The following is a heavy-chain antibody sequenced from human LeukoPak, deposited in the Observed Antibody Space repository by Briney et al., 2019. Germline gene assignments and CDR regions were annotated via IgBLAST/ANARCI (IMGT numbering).Heavy chain of an antibody. CDR1: GGSISSGDYY. J-gene: IGHJ4*02. CDR2: IYYSGST. Sequence: SETLSLTCTVSGGSISSGDYYWSWIRQPPGKRLEWIGYIYYSGSTYYNPSLKSRVTISVDTSKNQFSLKLSSETAADTVFFFKQKTAYDILTGYGFIDYWGQGTLVTVSS. D-gene: IGHD3-9*01. CDR3: QKTAYDILTGYGFIDY. V-gene: IGHV4-30-4*01.